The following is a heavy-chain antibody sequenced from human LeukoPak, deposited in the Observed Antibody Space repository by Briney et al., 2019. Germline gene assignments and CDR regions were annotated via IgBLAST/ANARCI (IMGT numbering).Heavy chain of an antibody. D-gene: IGHD3-9*01. V-gene: IGHV3-30*04. CDR3: ARDMWDYDILTGYFLFEY. CDR1: GFTFSSYA. CDR2: ISDDGSNK. J-gene: IGHJ4*02. Sequence: PGRSLRLSCAASGFTFSSYALHWVRQAPGKGLEWVAVISDDGSNKYYADSVKGRFTISRDKSKNTLYLQMSSLRAEDTAVYYCARDMWDYDILTGYFLFEYWGQGTLVTVSS.